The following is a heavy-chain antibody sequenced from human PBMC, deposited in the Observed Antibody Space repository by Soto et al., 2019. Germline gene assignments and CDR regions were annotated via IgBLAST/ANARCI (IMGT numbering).Heavy chain of an antibody. D-gene: IGHD2-15*01. J-gene: IGHJ3*02. CDR3: ARDRDEDGGTSDAFDM. CDR2: ISHDGRNN. CDR1: GFTLSTYA. Sequence: QVQVVESGGGVVQPGRSLRLSCAASGFTLSTYAMHWVRQAPGKGLEWVAVISHDGRNNYYADSVKGRFTISRDNSKSTLALQMNSLRAEDTAVYYWARDRDEDGGTSDAFDMWGQGTMVTVSS. V-gene: IGHV3-30*04.